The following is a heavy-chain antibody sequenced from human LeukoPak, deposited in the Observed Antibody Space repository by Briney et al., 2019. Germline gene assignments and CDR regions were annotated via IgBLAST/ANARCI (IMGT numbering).Heavy chain of an antibody. J-gene: IGHJ3*01. V-gene: IGHV2-70*11. D-gene: IGHD5-24*01. CDR2: IDWDGDK. CDR1: GFSLNSRGMC. CDR3: ARISTISTRSAFDV. Sequence: SGPTLVNPTQTLTLTCTFSGFSLNSRGMCINWIRQSPGKGLEWLARIDWDGDKHYTTSLKTRLVISKETSKNQVALTMASMDPVDTATYYCARISTISTRSAFDVWGKGTKVTVSS.